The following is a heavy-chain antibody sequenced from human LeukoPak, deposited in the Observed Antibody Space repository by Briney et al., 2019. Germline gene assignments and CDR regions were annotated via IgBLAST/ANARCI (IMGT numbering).Heavy chain of an antibody. Sequence: PGGSLRLSCAASGFTFRSHWMSWVRQPPGDELEWVASIKQEGSEKYYVDSVRGRFTVSRDNAKNSLYLQMNSLRAEDTAVYYCAKVGEHCSSTSCYGLDFRANFDYWGQGTLVTVSS. D-gene: IGHD2-2*01. CDR3: AKVGEHCSSTSCYGLDFRANFDY. J-gene: IGHJ4*02. CDR2: IKQEGSEK. V-gene: IGHV3-7*03. CDR1: GFTFRSHW.